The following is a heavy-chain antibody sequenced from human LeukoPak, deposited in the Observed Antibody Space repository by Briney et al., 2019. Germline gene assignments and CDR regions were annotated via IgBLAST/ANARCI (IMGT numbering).Heavy chain of an antibody. V-gene: IGHV3-21*01. CDR3: ARERSAMVTGFDY. CDR2: ISSGSSYI. CDR1: GFTFSSYS. J-gene: IGHJ4*02. Sequence: GGSLRLSCAASGFTFSSYSMNWVRQAPGKGLEWVSSISSGSSYIYYADAVKGRFTVSRDNAKNSLYLQMNSLRAEDTAVYYCARERSAMVTGFDYWGKGTLVPVSS. D-gene: IGHD5-18*01.